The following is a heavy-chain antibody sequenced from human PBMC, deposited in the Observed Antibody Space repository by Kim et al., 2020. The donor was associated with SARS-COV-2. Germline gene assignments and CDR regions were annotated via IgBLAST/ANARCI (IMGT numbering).Heavy chain of an antibody. Sequence: GGSLRLSCAASGFTFSSYGMHWVRQAPGKGLEWVAVIWYDGSNKYYADSVKGRFTISRDNSKNTLYLQMNSLRAEDTAVYYCARELHSGYDPDYYYYYGMDVWGQGTTVTVSS. CDR2: IWYDGSNK. V-gene: IGHV3-33*01. CDR3: ARELHSGYDPDYYYYYGMDV. CDR1: GFTFSSYG. D-gene: IGHD5-12*01. J-gene: IGHJ6*02.